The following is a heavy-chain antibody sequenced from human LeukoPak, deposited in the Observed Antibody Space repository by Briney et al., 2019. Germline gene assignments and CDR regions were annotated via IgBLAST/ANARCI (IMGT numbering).Heavy chain of an antibody. V-gene: IGHV3-9*01. D-gene: IGHD2-15*01. CDR2: ISWNSGSI. CDR3: ASHVYCSGGSCRNWFDP. J-gene: IGHJ5*02. Sequence: PGRSLRLSCAASGFTFDDYAMHWVRQAPGKGLEWVSGISWNSGSIGYADSVKGRFTISRDNAKNSLYLQMNSLRAEDTAVYYCASHVYCSGGSCRNWFDPWGQGTLVTVSS. CDR1: GFTFDDYA.